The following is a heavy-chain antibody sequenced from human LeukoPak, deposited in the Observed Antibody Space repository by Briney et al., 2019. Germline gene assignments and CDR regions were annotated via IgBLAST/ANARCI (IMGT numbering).Heavy chain of an antibody. CDR3: AIHTGYSSSWYAFDI. Sequence: GGSLRLSCAASGFTFRTYGMNWVRQAPGKGLEWVSYISSSGSTIYYADSVKGRFTISRDNAKNSLYLQMNSLRAEDTAVYYCAIHTGYSSSWYAFDIWGQGTMVTVSS. CDR1: GFTFRTYG. V-gene: IGHV3-48*04. D-gene: IGHD6-13*01. J-gene: IGHJ3*02. CDR2: ISSSGSTI.